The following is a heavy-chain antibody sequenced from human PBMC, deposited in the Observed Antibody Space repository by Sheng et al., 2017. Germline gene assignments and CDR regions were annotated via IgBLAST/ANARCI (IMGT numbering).Heavy chain of an antibody. J-gene: IGHJ4*02. CDR3: ARGDYYNRAVDY. D-gene: IGHD3-22*01. CDR2: INPGSGGT. Sequence: QVQLVQSGAEVKKPGASVKVSCEASGYSFIDYYIHWVRQAPGQGLEWMGWINPGSGGTNYARKFQGRVTMTRDTSISTAYMDLSRLTSDDTAVYYCARGDYYNRAVDYWGQG. CDR1: GYSFIDYY. V-gene: IGHV1-2*02.